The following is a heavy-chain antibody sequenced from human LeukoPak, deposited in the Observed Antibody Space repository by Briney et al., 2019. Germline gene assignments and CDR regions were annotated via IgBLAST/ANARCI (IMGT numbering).Heavy chain of an antibody. CDR1: GFTFSTYA. Sequence: PGRSLRLSCAASGFTFSTYAMHWVRQAPGKGLEWVALISYDGTKKHYADSVKGRFTISRDNSKNTLYLQMNSLRAEDTAVYYCARSYRRGAITMLRGVANRGAFDIWGQGTMVTVSS. J-gene: IGHJ3*02. V-gene: IGHV3-30*04. D-gene: IGHD3-10*01. CDR3: ARSYRRGAITMLRGVANRGAFDI. CDR2: ISYDGTKK.